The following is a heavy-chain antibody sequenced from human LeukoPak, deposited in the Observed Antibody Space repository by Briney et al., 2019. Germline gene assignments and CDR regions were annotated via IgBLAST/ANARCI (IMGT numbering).Heavy chain of an antibody. CDR3: AKGGGYEAQYYYYYLDV. V-gene: IGHV3-21*01. CDR2: ISSSSSYI. J-gene: IGHJ6*03. D-gene: IGHD5-12*01. Sequence: GGSLRLSCAASGFTFSSYSMNWVRQAPGKGLEWVSSISSSSSYIYYADSVKGRFTISRDNSKNTLYLQMKSLRAEDTAVYYCAKGGGYEAQYYYYYLDVWGKGTTVAISS. CDR1: GFTFSSYS.